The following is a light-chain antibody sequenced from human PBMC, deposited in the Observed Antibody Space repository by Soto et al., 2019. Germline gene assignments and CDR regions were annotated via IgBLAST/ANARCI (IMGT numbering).Light chain of an antibody. CDR2: VAS. V-gene: IGKV1-17*03. Sequence: DIQMTQSPSAVSASVGDRVTITCRASQGINNYLAWFQQKPGKVPKRLIYVASSLQSGVPSRFSGSGSGTEFTLTISSLQLEDFASYYCQQQDSYPLTFGGGTKVEIK. CDR3: QQQDSYPLT. CDR1: QGINNY. J-gene: IGKJ4*01.